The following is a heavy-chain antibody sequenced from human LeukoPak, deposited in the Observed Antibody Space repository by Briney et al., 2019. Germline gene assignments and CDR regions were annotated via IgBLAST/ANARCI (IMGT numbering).Heavy chain of an antibody. CDR1: GGSISSSSYY. Sequence: SETLSLTCTVSGGSISSSSYYWGWIRQPPGKRLEWIGSIYYSGSTYYNPSLKSRVTISVDTSKNQFSLKLSSVTAADTAVYYCARFIRASGWYHFPGYWGQGTLVTVSS. D-gene: IGHD6-19*01. V-gene: IGHV4-39*01. CDR2: IYYSGST. CDR3: ARFIRASGWYHFPGY. J-gene: IGHJ4*02.